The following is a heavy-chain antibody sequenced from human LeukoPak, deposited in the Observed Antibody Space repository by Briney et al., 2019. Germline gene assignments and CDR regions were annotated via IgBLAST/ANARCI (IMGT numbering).Heavy chain of an antibody. CDR3: ARPYDYGDYEGGY. CDR2: ISSSSSYI. CDR1: GFTFSSYS. V-gene: IGHV3-21*01. D-gene: IGHD4-17*01. J-gene: IGHJ4*02. Sequence: GSLRLSCAACGFTFSSYSMNWVRQAPGKGLEWASSISSSSSYIYYADSVKGRFTISRDNAKNSLYLQMNSLRAEDTAVYYCARPYDYGDYEGGYWGQGTLVTVSS.